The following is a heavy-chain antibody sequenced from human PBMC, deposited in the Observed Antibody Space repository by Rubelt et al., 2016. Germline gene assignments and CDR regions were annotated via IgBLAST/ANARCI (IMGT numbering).Heavy chain of an antibody. J-gene: IGHJ6*02. Sequence: GGGVVQPGRSLRLSCVVSGFTFTSHGMHWVRQAPGKGLEWVAVIWYDGSNKYYVDSVKGRFTISRDNSKNTLYLQMNSLRAEDTAVYHCARDQPGTGARAMDAWGQGTTVTVPS. D-gene: IGHD1/OR15-1a*01. CDR1: GFTFTSHG. CDR3: ARDQPGTGARAMDA. CDR2: IWYDGSNK. V-gene: IGHV3-33*01.